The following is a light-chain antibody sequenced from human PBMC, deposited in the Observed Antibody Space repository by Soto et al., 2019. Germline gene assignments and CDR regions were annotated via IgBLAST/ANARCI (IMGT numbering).Light chain of an antibody. J-gene: IGKJ1*01. CDR1: QGISQY. V-gene: IGKV1-9*01. Sequence: DIHLTQSPSLLSASVGDRVTITCRASQGISQYVAWYQQKPGKAPKLLIYAAYNLQSGVPSRFSGSGSGTDFTLTISSLQSEDFGTYSCHQYYSYPRTFGQGPRVEIK. CDR2: AAY. CDR3: HQYYSYPRT.